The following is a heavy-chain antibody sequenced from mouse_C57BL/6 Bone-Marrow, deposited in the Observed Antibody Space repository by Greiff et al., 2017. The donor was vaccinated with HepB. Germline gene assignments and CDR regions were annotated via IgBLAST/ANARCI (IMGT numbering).Heavy chain of an antibody. Sequence: QVQLKQPGAELVKPGASVKLSCKASGYTFTSYWMQWVKQRPGQGLEWIGEIDPSDSYTNYNQKFKGKATLTVDTSSSTAYMQLSSLTSEDSAVYYCARQLRDGLAYWGQGTLVTVSA. CDR1: GYTFTSYW. J-gene: IGHJ3*01. CDR2: IDPSDSYT. V-gene: IGHV1-50*01. CDR3: ARQLRDGLAY. D-gene: IGHD3-2*02.